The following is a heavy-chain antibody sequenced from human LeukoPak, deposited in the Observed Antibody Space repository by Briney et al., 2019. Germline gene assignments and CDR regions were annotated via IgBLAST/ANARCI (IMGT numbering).Heavy chain of an antibody. CDR2: ISYSGST. CDR3: ARLPYSSGWSLYYFDY. CDR1: GGSINSYY. J-gene: IGHJ4*02. D-gene: IGHD6-19*01. V-gene: IGHV4-59*08. Sequence: SETLSLTCTVSGGSINSYYWSWIRQPPGKGLEWIGYISYSGSTNYNPSLKSRVTISVDTSKNQFSLKLSSATAADTAVYYCARLPYSSGWSLYYFDYWGQGTLVTVSS.